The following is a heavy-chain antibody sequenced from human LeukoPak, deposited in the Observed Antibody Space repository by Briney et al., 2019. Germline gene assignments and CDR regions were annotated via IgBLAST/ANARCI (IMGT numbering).Heavy chain of an antibody. CDR1: GFTVSSNY. V-gene: IGHV3-53*01. J-gene: IGHJ6*03. Sequence: GGSLRLSCAASGFTVSSNYMSWVRQAPGKGLEWVSVIYSGGSTYYADSAKGRFTISRDNSKNTLYLQMNSLRAEDTAVYYCARGVYGETIFYYYYYYMDVWGKGTTVTISS. CDR3: ARGVYGETIFYYYYYYMDV. D-gene: IGHD4-17*01. CDR2: IYSGGST.